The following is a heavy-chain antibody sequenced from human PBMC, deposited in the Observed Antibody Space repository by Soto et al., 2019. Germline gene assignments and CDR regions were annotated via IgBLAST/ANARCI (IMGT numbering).Heavy chain of an antibody. D-gene: IGHD3-22*01. V-gene: IGHV1-69*13. CDR3: ASTPLPKYYYDSSGYYYFDY. J-gene: IGHJ4*02. CDR2: IIPIFGTA. Sequence: SVKVSCKPSGGTFSSYAISWVRQAPGQGLEWMGGIIPIFGTANYAQKFQGRVTITADESTSTAYMELSSLRSEDTAVYNCASTPLPKYYYDSSGYYYFDYWGQGTLVTVSS. CDR1: GGTFSSYA.